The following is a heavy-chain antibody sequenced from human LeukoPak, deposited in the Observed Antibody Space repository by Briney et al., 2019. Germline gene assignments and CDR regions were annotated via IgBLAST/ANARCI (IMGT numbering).Heavy chain of an antibody. CDR2: IKQDGSEK. V-gene: IGHV3-7*02. CDR3: ATDFWERMDV. J-gene: IGHJ6*03. D-gene: IGHD3/OR15-3a*01. CDR1: GGTFSSYA. Sequence: ASVKVSCKASGGTFSSYAISWVRQAPGQGLEWMANIKQDGSEKYYVDSVKGRFTISRDNAKNSLYLQMNSLRAEDTAVYYCATDFWERMDVWGKGTTVTVSS.